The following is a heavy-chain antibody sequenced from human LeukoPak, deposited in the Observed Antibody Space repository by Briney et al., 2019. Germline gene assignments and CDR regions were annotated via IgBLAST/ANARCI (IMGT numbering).Heavy chain of an antibody. CDR1: GFTFGSYA. CDR2: ISGSGGST. J-gene: IGHJ4*02. D-gene: IGHD6-19*01. V-gene: IGHV3-23*01. CDR3: AKERYINGWALFDY. Sequence: GGSLRLSCAASGFTFGSYAMSWVRQAPGKGLEWVTAISGSGGSTYNADSVKGRFTISRDNSENTLYLQMNSLRAEDTAVYYCAKERYINGWALFDYWGQGTLVTVSS.